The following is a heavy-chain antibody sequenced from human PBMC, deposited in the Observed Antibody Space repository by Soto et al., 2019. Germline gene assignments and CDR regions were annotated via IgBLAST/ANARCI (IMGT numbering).Heavy chain of an antibody. CDR2: ISSNSAYI. D-gene: IGHD6-13*01. V-gene: IGHV3-21*01. Sequence: WGSLRLSCAASGFTFRSFTMNWVRQAPGKGLEWVSTISSNSAYIYYTDALRGRFTISRDNAKNKLHLQMNSLRAEDTAAYYFTLDASRNSSARGWFDPWGPGTLVTVSS. CDR3: TLDASRNSSARGWFDP. CDR1: GFTFRSFT. J-gene: IGHJ5*02.